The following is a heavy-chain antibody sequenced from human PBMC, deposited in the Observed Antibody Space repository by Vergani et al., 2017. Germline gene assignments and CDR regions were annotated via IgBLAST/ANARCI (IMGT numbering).Heavy chain of an antibody. CDR2: INTNTGNP. CDR1: GYTFTSYA. Sequence: VQLVQSGAEVKKPGSSVKVSCKASGYTFTSYAMHWVRQAPGQRLEWMGWINTNTGNPTYAQGFTGRFVFSLDTSVSTAYLQISSLKAEDTAVYYCARDLPGITMVRGIHDYWGQGTLVTVSS. D-gene: IGHD3-10*01. V-gene: IGHV7-4-1*02. CDR3: ARDLPGITMVRGIHDY. J-gene: IGHJ4*02.